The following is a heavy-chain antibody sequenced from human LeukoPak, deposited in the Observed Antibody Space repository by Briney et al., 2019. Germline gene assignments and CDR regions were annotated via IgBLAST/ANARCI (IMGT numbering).Heavy chain of an antibody. D-gene: IGHD4-17*01. CDR1: GGTFSSYA. V-gene: IGHV1-69*04. Sequence: SVKVSCKASGGTFSSYAISWVRQAPGQGLEWMGRIIPILGIANYAQKFQGRVTITADKSTSTAYMELSSLRSEDTAVYYCARDLVTTVTNSLFNRPVALDIWGQGTMVTVSS. CDR2: IIPILGIA. CDR3: ARDLVTTVTNSLFNRPVALDI. J-gene: IGHJ3*02.